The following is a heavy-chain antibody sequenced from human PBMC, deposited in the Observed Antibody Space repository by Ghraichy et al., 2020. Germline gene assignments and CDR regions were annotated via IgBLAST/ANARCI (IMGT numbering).Heavy chain of an antibody. CDR3: ARERGRESYDFWSGYLDY. CDR1: GGSISSYY. Sequence: SETLSPTCTVSGGSISSYYWSWIRQPPGKGLEWIGYIYYSGSTNYNPSLKSRVTISVDTSKNQFSLKLSSVTAADTAVYYCARERGRESYDFWSGYLDYWGQGTLVTVSS. J-gene: IGHJ4*02. D-gene: IGHD3-3*01. CDR2: IYYSGST. V-gene: IGHV4-59*01.